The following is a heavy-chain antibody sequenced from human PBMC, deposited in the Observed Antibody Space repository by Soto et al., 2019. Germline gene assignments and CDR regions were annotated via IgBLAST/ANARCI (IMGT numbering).Heavy chain of an antibody. V-gene: IGHV4-39*01. D-gene: IGHD6-13*01. CDR2: IYYSGST. J-gene: IGHJ5*02. CDR1: GGSISSSSYY. Sequence: PSETLSLTCTVSGGSISSSSYYWGWIRQPPGKGLEWIGSIYYSGSTYYNPSLKSRVTISVDTSKNQFSLKLSSVTAADTAVYYCARRGSSFSRAWFDPWGQGTLVTVSS. CDR3: ARRGSSFSRAWFDP.